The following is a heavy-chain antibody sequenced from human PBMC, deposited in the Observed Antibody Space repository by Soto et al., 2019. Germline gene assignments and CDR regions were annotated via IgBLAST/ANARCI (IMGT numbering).Heavy chain of an antibody. J-gene: IGHJ6*02. Sequence: VGTLILSCAAFGFNFSSYAMHRVRQAPGKGLEWVAVISYDGSNKYYADSVKGRFTISRDNSKNTLYLQMNSLRAEDTAVYYCARAQRRRLLWFGESGMDVWGQGTTVTVSS. D-gene: IGHD3-10*01. V-gene: IGHV3-30-3*01. CDR2: ISYDGSNK. CDR1: GFNFSSYA. CDR3: ARAQRRRLLWFGESGMDV.